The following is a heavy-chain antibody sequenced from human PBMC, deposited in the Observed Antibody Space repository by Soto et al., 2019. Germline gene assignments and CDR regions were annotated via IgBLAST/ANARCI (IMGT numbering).Heavy chain of an antibody. D-gene: IGHD1-26*01. V-gene: IGHV3-7*01. J-gene: IGHJ2*01. Sequence: EVQLLESGGGLVQPGGSLRLSCAGTGFTFRSYWMSWVRQAPGKGLEWVANIKHDGSEKYYVDSVKGRFTISRDNAENSQYLQMDSLRVDDTAVYYCAREAWEMKDWYFDLWGRGTLVTVAS. CDR3: AREAWEMKDWYFDL. CDR1: GFTFRSYW. CDR2: IKHDGSEK.